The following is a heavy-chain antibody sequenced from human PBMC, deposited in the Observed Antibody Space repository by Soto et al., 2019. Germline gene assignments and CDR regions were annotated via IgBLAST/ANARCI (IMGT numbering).Heavy chain of an antibody. V-gene: IGHV3-48*02. J-gene: IGHJ4*02. CDR1: GFPFSIYS. Sequence: EVQLVESGGGLVQPGGSLRLTCAASGFPFSIYSMNWVRQAPGKGLEWSSYITSDTKTIKYADCVKGRFTISRENAKNLVYLQMNSLRDEDTAVYFCARSVEGHFDYWGQGTVVTVSS. D-gene: IGHD6-19*01. CDR2: ITSDTKTI. CDR3: ARSVEGHFDY.